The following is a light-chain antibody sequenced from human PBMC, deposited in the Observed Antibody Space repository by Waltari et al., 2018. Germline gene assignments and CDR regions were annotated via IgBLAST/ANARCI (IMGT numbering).Light chain of an antibody. Sequence: QSVLTQPPSVSGAPGQRVTISCSGSTSNIGAPYDVHWYQQHPGTAPKLLIFSNVHLPSGVPDRFSCSKSGTSASLAITGLQAEDEADYYCQSYDRRLEVIFGGGTKLAVL. CDR2: SNV. CDR1: TSNIGAPYD. V-gene: IGLV1-40*01. J-gene: IGLJ2*01. CDR3: QSYDRRLEVI.